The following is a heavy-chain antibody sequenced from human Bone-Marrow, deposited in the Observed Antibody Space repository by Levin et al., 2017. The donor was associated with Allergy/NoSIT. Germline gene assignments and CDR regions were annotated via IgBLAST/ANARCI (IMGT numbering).Heavy chain of an antibody. CDR3: ARDFGPVVVVAATPWDWFDP. CDR2: INSDGSST. D-gene: IGHD2-15*01. Sequence: GGSLRLSCAASGFTFSSYWMHWVRQAPGKGLVWVSRINSDGSSTSYADSVKGRFTISRDNAKNTLYLQMNSLRAEDTAVYYCARDFGPVVVVAATPWDWFDPWGQGTLVTVSS. V-gene: IGHV3-74*01. CDR1: GFTFSSYW. J-gene: IGHJ5*02.